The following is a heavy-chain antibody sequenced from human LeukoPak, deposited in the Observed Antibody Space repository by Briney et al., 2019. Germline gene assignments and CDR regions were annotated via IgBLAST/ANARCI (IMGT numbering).Heavy chain of an antibody. V-gene: IGHV4-34*01. CDR1: GGSFSGYY. CDR2: INHSGST. D-gene: IGHD6-19*01. Sequence: SETLSLTCAVYGGSFSGYYWSWIRQPPGKGLEWIGEINHSGSTNYNPSLKSRVTISVDTSKNQSSLKLSSVTAADTAVYYCARGSSSKYSSGWYGRIDPLGQGTLVTVSS. J-gene: IGHJ5*02. CDR3: ARGSSSKYSSGWYGRIDP.